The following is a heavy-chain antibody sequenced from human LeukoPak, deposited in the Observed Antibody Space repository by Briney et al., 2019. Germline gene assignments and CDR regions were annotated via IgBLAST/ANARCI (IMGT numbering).Heavy chain of an antibody. J-gene: IGHJ4*02. Sequence: GGSLSLSCAASGFTFSSYSMNWVRQAPGKGLEWVSSISSSTSYIYYADSVKGRFTISRDNAKNSLYLQMNSLRAEDTAVYYCARVRNDYGDFFDYWGQGTLVTVSS. CDR2: ISSSTSYI. V-gene: IGHV3-21*01. CDR1: GFTFSSYS. CDR3: ARVRNDYGDFFDY. D-gene: IGHD4-17*01.